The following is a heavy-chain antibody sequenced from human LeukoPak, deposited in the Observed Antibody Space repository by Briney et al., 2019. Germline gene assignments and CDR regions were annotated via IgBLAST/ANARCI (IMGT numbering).Heavy chain of an antibody. CDR2: ISGSGGST. V-gene: IGHV3-23*01. D-gene: IGHD1-26*01. J-gene: IGHJ4*02. Sequence: GGTLRLSCAASGFTFSSYGMSWVRQAPGKGLEWVSAISGSGGSTYYADSVKGRFTISRDNSKNTLYLQINSLRAEDTAVYYCAKTGSSRFDYWGQGTLVTVSS. CDR1: GFTFSSYG. CDR3: AKTGSSRFDY.